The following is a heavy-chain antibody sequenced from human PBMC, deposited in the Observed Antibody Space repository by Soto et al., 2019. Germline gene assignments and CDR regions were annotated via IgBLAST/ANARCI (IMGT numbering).Heavy chain of an antibody. CDR3: TTDGPYYVLWSGCPFPGPFTDAFDI. J-gene: IGHJ3*02. V-gene: IGHV3-15*07. D-gene: IGHD3-3*01. CDR1: GFTFSNAW. CDR2: IKSKTDGGTT. Sequence: GGSLRLSCAASGFTFSNAWMNWVRQAPGKGLEWVGRIKSKTDGGTTDYAAPVKGRFTISRDDSKNTLYLQMNSRKTEDTAVYYCTTDGPYYVLWSGCPFPGPFTDAFDIWGQGTMFTVSS.